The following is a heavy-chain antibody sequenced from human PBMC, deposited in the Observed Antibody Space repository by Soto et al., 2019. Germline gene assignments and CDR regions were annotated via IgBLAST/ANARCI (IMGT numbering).Heavy chain of an antibody. V-gene: IGHV4-34*01. J-gene: IGHJ4*02. Sequence: PSETLSLTYAVYGGSFSGYYWSWIRQPPGKGLEWIGEINHSGSTNYNPSLKSRVTISVDTSKNQFSLKLSSVTAADTAVYYCARVAVVAPIDYWGQGTLVTVSS. CDR2: INHSGST. CDR1: GGSFSGYY. CDR3: ARVAVVAPIDY. D-gene: IGHD2-21*01.